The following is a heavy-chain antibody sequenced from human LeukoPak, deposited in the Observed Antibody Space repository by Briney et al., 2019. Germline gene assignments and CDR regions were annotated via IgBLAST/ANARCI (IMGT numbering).Heavy chain of an antibody. J-gene: IGHJ4*02. D-gene: IGHD3-10*01. CDR2: IDSSAVST. CDR1: GFTFSNYA. CDR3: ARTYGSGTYASEDY. V-gene: IGHV3-23*01. Sequence: GGSLRLSCAASGFTFSNYAMTWVRQAPGKGLQWVSAIDSSAVSTYYANSVKGRFTISRDNSKNTLFLQMNSLRAEDTAVYYCARTYGSGTYASEDYWGQGTLVTVSS.